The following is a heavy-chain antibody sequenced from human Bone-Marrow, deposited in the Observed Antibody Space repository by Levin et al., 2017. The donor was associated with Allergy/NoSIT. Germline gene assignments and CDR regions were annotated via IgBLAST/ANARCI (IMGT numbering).Heavy chain of an antibody. CDR3: ARDGDSGGTNYFDY. CDR1: GFTFDDYD. D-gene: IGHD1-26*01. CDR2: IKWNGGRT. Sequence: SGGSLRLSCATSGFTFDDYDMTWVRQAPGKGLEWVSGIKWNGGRTGYADSVQGRFTISRDNAKKSLFLQMDSLRVEDTAFYYCARDGDSGGTNYFDYWGRGTLVTVSS. J-gene: IGHJ4*02. V-gene: IGHV3-20*04.